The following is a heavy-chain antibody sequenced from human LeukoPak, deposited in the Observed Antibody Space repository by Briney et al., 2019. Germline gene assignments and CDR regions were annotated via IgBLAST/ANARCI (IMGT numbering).Heavy chain of an antibody. CDR3: ASGKETSTAQGY. V-gene: IGHV3-53*01. J-gene: IGHJ4*02. Sequence: GGSLRLSCAVSGFTVSSNYRTWVRQAPGKGLEWVSVIYSGGSIYYADSVKGRFTISRDISKNTVDLQLNSLRAEDTAVYYCASGKETSTAQGYWGQGTLVTVSS. CDR2: IYSGGSI. CDR1: GFTVSSNY. D-gene: IGHD4-17*01.